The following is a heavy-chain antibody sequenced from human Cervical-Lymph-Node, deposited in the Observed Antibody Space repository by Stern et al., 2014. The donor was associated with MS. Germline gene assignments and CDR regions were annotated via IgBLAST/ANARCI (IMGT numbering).Heavy chain of an antibody. J-gene: IGHJ5*02. V-gene: IGHV3-30*04. CDR1: GFTFSSYA. CDR3: ARDPPYSSSWSGFDP. D-gene: IGHD6-13*01. Sequence: VQLEESGGGVVQPGRSLRLSCAASGFTFSSYAMHWVRQAPGKGLEWVAVISYDGSNKYYADSVKGRFTISRDNSKNTLYLQMNSLRVEDTAVYYCARDPPYSSSWSGFDPWGQGTLVTVSS. CDR2: ISYDGSNK.